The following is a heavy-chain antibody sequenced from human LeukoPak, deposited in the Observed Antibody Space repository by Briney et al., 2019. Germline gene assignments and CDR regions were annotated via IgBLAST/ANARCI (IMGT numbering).Heavy chain of an antibody. V-gene: IGHV3-30*18. Sequence: GSLRLSCAASGFTFSSYGMHWVRQAPGKGLEWVAVISYDGSNKYYADSVKGRFTISRDNSKNTLYLQMNSLRAEDTAVYYCAKMEWELRAFDYWGQGTLVTVSS. CDR3: AKMEWELRAFDY. J-gene: IGHJ4*02. CDR1: GFTFSSYG. CDR2: ISYDGSNK. D-gene: IGHD1-26*01.